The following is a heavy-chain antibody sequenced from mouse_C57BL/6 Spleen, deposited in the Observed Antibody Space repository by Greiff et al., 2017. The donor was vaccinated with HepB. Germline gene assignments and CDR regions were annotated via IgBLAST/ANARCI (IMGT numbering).Heavy chain of an antibody. CDR2: IYPGDGDT. D-gene: IGHD1-1*01. CDR3: ARGGYGSSGNYFDY. Sequence: VQLQQSGPELVKPGASVKISCKASGYAFSSSWMNWVKQRPGKGLEWIGRIYPGDGDTNYNGKFKGKATLTADKSSSTAYMQLSILTSEDAAVYFCARGGYGSSGNYFDYWGQGTTLTVSS. J-gene: IGHJ2*01. V-gene: IGHV1-82*01. CDR1: GYAFSSSW.